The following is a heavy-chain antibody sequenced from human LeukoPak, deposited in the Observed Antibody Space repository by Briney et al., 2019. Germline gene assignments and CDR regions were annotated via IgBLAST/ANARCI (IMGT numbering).Heavy chain of an antibody. CDR3: ARQDALYYFDY. V-gene: IGHV4-59*08. Sequence: SETLSLTCTVSGGSISSYYWSWIRQPPGKGQEWIGYIYYSGSTNYNPSLKSRVTISVDTSKNQFSLKLSSVTAADTAVYYCARQDALYYFDYWGQGTLVTVSS. J-gene: IGHJ4*02. CDR2: IYYSGST. CDR1: GGSISSYY.